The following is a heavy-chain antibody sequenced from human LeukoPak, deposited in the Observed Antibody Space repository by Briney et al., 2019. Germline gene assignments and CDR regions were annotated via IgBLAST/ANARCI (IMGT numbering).Heavy chain of an antibody. J-gene: IGHJ4*02. CDR3: ARGKRHYYDSSGYRPSDY. Sequence: SETLSLTCTVSGGSISSSGYYWGWIRQPPGKGLEWIGSMYSGSTYYNPSLKSRVTISVDTSKNQFSLKLSSVTAADTAVYYCARGKRHYYDSSGYRPSDYWGQGTLVTVSS. CDR2: MYSGST. D-gene: IGHD3-22*01. V-gene: IGHV4-39*07. CDR1: GGSISSSGYY.